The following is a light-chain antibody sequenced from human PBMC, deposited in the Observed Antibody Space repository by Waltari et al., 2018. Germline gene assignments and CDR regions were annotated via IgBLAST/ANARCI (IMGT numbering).Light chain of an antibody. V-gene: IGLV1-44*01. Sequence: QSVLTQPPSASGIPGQRVTISCSRSSPNIRSRTVTWYQQLPRTAPKLLIYNDDQRPSGVPDRFSGSTSGTSASLAISGLQSEDEADYYCAGWDDTVSGWVFGGGTKLTVL. J-gene: IGLJ3*02. CDR3: AGWDDTVSGWV. CDR2: NDD. CDR1: SPNIRSRT.